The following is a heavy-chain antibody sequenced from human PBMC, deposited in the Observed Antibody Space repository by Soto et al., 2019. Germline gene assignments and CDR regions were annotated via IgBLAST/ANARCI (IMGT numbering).Heavy chain of an antibody. V-gene: IGHV4-31*03. Sequence: QVQLQESGPGLVKPSQTLSLTCTVSGGSISSGGYYWSWIRQHPGKGLEWIGYIYYSGSTYYNPSFKGRVTISVDTSKNQFSLKLSSVTAADTAVYYCARGGRRSPGMDVWGQGTTVTVSS. CDR2: IYYSGST. J-gene: IGHJ6*02. CDR3: ARGGRRSPGMDV. CDR1: GGSISSGGYY.